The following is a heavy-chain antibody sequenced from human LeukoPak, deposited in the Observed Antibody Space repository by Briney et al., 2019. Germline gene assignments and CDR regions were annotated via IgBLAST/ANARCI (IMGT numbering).Heavy chain of an antibody. CDR3: ARRGIEGFYFDY. CDR1: GFTFSSYD. V-gene: IGHV3-13*01. J-gene: IGHJ4*02. CDR2: IGTAGDT. Sequence: GGSLRLSCAASGFTFSSYDMHWVRQGTGKGLEWVSAIGTAGDTYYLGSVKGRFTISRENAKNSLYLQMNSLRAGDTAVYYCARRGIEGFYFDYWGQGTLVTVSS.